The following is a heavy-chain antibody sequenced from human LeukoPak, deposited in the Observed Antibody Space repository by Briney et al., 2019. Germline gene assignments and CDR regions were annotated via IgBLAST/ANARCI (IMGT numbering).Heavy chain of an antibody. D-gene: IGHD1-1*01. V-gene: IGHV3-53*01. CDR3: ARGTSGTTAYYYYMDV. CDR2: IYSGGRT. Sequence: GGSLRLSCAASGFTVSRNYMNWVRQAPGKGLEWVSIIYSGGRTYYTDSVKGRFTISRDNSKNILYLQMNSLRAEDTAVYYCARGTSGTTAYYYYMDVWGKGTTVTISS. J-gene: IGHJ6*03. CDR1: GFTVSRNY.